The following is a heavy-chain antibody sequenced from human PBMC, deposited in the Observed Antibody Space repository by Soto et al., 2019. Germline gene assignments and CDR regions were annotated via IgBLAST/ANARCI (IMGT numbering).Heavy chain of an antibody. D-gene: IGHD1-26*01. J-gene: IGHJ4*02. CDR2: ISAGKGDT. CDR3: ARDGFTVISSGSFDY. V-gene: IGHV1-18*04. Sequence: VQLVQSGAEVRKPGASVKVSCKASGYTFSSYCISWVRQAPGQELVWMGWISAGKGDTNYAQKFQGRVSMTTDTSTSTAYMELRSLTSDDTAVYYCARDGFTVISSGSFDYWGQGTLVTVSS. CDR1: GYTFSSYC.